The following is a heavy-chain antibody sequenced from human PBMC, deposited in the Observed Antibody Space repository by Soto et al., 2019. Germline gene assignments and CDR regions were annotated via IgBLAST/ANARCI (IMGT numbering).Heavy chain of an antibody. D-gene: IGHD6-13*01. Sequence: GGSLRLSCAASGFTFSSYAMSWVRQAPGKGLEWVSAISGSGGSTYYADSVKGRFTISRDNSKNTLYLQMYSLRAEDTAVYYCAKAQQIAAADYYYYGMDVWGQGTTVTVSS. J-gene: IGHJ6*02. CDR1: GFTFSSYA. V-gene: IGHV3-23*01. CDR3: AKAQQIAAADYYYYGMDV. CDR2: ISGSGGST.